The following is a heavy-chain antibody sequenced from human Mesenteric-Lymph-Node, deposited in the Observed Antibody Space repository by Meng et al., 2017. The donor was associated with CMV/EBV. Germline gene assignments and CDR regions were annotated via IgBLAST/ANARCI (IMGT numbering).Heavy chain of an antibody. CDR1: GYTFTGHY. CDR2: INPNSGFT. CDR3: DIDHDPRDVWGWFDP. D-gene: IGHD3-16*01. Sequence: ASAKVSCKASGYTFTGHYMHWLRQAPGQGLEWMGWINPNSGFTKYAQKFQGRVTMTRDTSITTAYMELRSLRSDDTAVYYCDIDHDPRDVWGWFDPWGQGTLVTVSS. V-gene: IGHV1-2*02. J-gene: IGHJ5*02.